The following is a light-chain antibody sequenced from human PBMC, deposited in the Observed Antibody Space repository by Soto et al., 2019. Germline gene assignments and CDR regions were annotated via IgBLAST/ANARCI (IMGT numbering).Light chain of an antibody. CDR3: QQYFTYPNT. J-gene: IGKJ5*01. V-gene: IGKV1D-16*01. CDR1: QSLNSW. Sequence: DIQMTQSPSSLSASVGDRVTITCRASQSLNSWLAWYQKKPQKAPKSLIYSTSTLEGGVPSRFSGSGSGTNFTLTISSLQPEDFATYYCQQYFTYPNTFGQGTRLDIK. CDR2: STS.